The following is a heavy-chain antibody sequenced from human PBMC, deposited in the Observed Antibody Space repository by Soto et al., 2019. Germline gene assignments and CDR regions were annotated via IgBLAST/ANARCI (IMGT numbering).Heavy chain of an antibody. V-gene: IGHV4-39*01. CDR2: IYYSGST. D-gene: IGHD6-6*01. J-gene: IGHJ6*02. Sequence: SETLSLTCTVSGGSISSSSYYWGWIRQPPGKGLEWIGSIYYSGSTYYNPSVKSRVTISVDTSKNQFSLKLSSVTAADTAVYFCARQTAEYSSPLLGSYGMVVWGQGTTVTVS. CDR3: ARQTAEYSSPLLGSYGMVV. CDR1: GGSISSSSYY.